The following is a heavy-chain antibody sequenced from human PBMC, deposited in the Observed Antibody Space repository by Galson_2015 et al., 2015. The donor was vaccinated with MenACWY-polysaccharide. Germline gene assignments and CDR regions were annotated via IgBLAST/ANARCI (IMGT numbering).Heavy chain of an antibody. D-gene: IGHD1-26*01. CDR3: ARDSGSYRNFDY. CDR2: ISSSLTDI. V-gene: IGHV3-21*06. CDR1: GFTFSSYS. Sequence: SLRLSCAASGFTFSSYSMTWVRQAPGKGLEWVSSISSSLTDIYYADSVKGRFTISRDNAKNLLYLQMNSLRADDTAMYYCARDSGSYRNFDYWGQGTLVTVSS. J-gene: IGHJ4*02.